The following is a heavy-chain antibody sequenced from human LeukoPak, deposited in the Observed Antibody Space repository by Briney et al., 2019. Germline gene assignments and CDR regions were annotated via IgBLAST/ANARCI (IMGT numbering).Heavy chain of an antibody. CDR3: ARERQQLGNNWFDP. CDR1: GFTFSSYG. J-gene: IGHJ5*02. D-gene: IGHD6-13*01. Sequence: GGSLRLSCAASGFTFSSYGMHWVRQAPGKGLEWVAVISYDGSNKYYADSVKGRFTISRDNSKNTLYLQMNSLRAEDTAVYYCARERQQLGNNWFDPWGQGTLVTVSS. CDR2: ISYDGSNK. V-gene: IGHV3-30*19.